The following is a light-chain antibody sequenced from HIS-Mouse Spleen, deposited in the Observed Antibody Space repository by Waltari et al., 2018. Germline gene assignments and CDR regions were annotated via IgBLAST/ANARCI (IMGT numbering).Light chain of an antibody. J-gene: IGKJ1*01. V-gene: IGKV1-9*01. CDR3: QQLNSYPPT. Sequence: IWLTQSPSFLSASVGDRLTITCRARQGISSYLAWYQQKPGKAPKLLIYAASTLQSGVPSRFSGSGSGTEFTLTISSLQPEDFATYYCQQLNSYPPTFGQGTKVEIK. CDR2: AAS. CDR1: QGISSY.